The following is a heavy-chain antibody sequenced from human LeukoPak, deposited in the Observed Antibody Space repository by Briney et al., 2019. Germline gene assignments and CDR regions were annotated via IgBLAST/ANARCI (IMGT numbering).Heavy chain of an antibody. V-gene: IGHV4-30-4*07. CDR2: IYYSGST. Sequence: SQTLSLTCAVSGGSISSGGYSWSWIRQPPGKGLEWLGYIYYSGSTYYNPSLKSRVTISVDTSKNQFSLKLSSVTAADTAVYFCARGTGSKFYYGSWSYHFFDPWGQGTLVTVSS. CDR3: ARGTGSKFYYGSWSYHFFDP. D-gene: IGHD3-10*01. J-gene: IGHJ5*02. CDR1: GGSISSGGYS.